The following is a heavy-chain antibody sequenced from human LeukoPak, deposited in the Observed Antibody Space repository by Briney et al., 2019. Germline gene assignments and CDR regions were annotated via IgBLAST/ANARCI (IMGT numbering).Heavy chain of an antibody. J-gene: IGHJ3*02. CDR3: ARAYDSRGDAFDI. V-gene: IGHV4-34*01. D-gene: IGHD3-22*01. Sequence: SETLSLTCAVYGGSFSGYYWSWIRQPPGKGLEWIGEINHSGSTNYNPSLKSRVTISADRSKNQFSLKLSSVTAADTAVYYCARAYDSRGDAFDIWGQGTMVTVSS. CDR2: INHSGST. CDR1: GGSFSGYY.